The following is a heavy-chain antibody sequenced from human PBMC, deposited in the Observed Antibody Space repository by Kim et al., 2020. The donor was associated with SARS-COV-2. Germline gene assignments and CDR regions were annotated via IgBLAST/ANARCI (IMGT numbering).Heavy chain of an antibody. D-gene: IGHD3-10*01. CDR1: GGTFSTHI. CDR2: IIPILGTA. J-gene: IGHJ6*02. Sequence: SVKVSCKASGGTFSTHIISWVRQAPGQGLEWLGRIIPILGTANYAQKFQGRVTITADESTRIAYMELSSLRSEDTAVYYCAIIGGINLVRGVISELYYGVDVWGQGTTVTVSS. V-gene: IGHV1-69*08. CDR3: AIIGGINLVRGVISELYYGVDV.